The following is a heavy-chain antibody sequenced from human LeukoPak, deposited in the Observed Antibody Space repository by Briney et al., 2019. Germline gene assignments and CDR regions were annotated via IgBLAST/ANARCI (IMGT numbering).Heavy chain of an antibody. V-gene: IGHV1-18*01. D-gene: IGHD2-21*02. J-gene: IGHJ3*02. CDR3: ARGGSERVAYCGGDCPNDAFDI. CDR2: ISADDGNT. CDR1: GYTFTSYG. Sequence: ASVKVSCKASGYTFTSYGISWVRQAPGQGLEWMGWISADDGNTDYAQRFQGRVTMTTDTSTSTAYMELRSLRSDDTAVYYCARGGSERVAYCGGDCPNDAFDIWGQGTMVTVSS.